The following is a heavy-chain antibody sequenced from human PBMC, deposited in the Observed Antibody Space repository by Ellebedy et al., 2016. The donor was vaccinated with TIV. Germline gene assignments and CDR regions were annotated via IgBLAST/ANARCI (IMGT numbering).Heavy chain of an antibody. V-gene: IGHV1-46*01. Sequence: ASVKVSCKASGYTFTSYYMHWVRQAPGQGLERMGIINPSGGSTTYAQKFQGRVTMTRATSTSTVYMELSSLRSEDTAVYYCARDEPYYYGSGSSNTDYYYYGMDVWGQGTTVTVSS. J-gene: IGHJ6*02. CDR2: INPSGGST. CDR3: ARDEPYYYGSGSSNTDYYYYGMDV. D-gene: IGHD3-10*01. CDR1: GYTFTSYY.